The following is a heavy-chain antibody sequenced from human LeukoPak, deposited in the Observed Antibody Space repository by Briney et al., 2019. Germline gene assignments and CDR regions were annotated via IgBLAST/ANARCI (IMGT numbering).Heavy chain of an antibody. J-gene: IGHJ4*02. CDR2: ISYDGSNK. Sequence: GRSLRLSCAASGFTFSSYAMHWVRQAPGKGLEWVAVISYDGSNKYYADSVKGRFTISRDNSKNTLYLQMNSLRAEDTAVYYCATGGYSYALDYWGQGTLVTVSS. CDR1: GFTFSSYA. V-gene: IGHV3-30-3*01. D-gene: IGHD5-18*01. CDR3: ATGGYSYALDY.